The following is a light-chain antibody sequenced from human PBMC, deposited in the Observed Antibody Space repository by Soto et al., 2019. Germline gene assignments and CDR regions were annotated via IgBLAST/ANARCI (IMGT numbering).Light chain of an antibody. J-gene: IGLJ3*02. CDR3: AAWDDSVNGWV. Sequence: QSVLTQPPSASATPGQRITISCFGSSSNIGSNTVNWYQQLPGTAPRLLIHSNEQRPSGVPDRFSGSKSGTSASLAISGLQSEDETEYYCAAWDDSVNGWVFGGGTKLTVL. CDR2: SNE. V-gene: IGLV1-44*01. CDR1: SSNIGSNT.